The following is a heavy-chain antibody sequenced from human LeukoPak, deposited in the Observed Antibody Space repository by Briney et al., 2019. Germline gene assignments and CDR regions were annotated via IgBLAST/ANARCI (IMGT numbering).Heavy chain of an antibody. CDR2: ISWNSGSI. Sequence: PGGSLRLSCAASGFTVSSNYMSWVRQAPGKGLEWVSGISWNSGSIGYADSVKGRFTISRDNAKNSLYLQMNSLRAEDTALYYCAKDIEPWVTTGYLGDWGQGTQVTVSS. D-gene: IGHD4-17*01. CDR3: AKDIEPWVTTGYLGD. J-gene: IGHJ4*02. V-gene: IGHV3-9*01. CDR1: GFTVSSNY.